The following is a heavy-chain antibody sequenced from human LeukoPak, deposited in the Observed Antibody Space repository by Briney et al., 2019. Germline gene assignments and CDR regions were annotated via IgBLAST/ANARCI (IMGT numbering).Heavy chain of an antibody. J-gene: IGHJ4*02. Sequence: GGSLRLSCAASGFTLRIYSMNWVRQAPGKGLEWVSYISSSGSVIYYADSVKGRFTISRDNAKNSLDLQMNRLRDEDTAVYYCARGADDIVATIGFDYWGQGTRVTVSS. CDR3: ARGADDIVATIGFDY. CDR1: GFTLRIYS. V-gene: IGHV3-48*02. CDR2: ISSSGSVI. D-gene: IGHD5-12*01.